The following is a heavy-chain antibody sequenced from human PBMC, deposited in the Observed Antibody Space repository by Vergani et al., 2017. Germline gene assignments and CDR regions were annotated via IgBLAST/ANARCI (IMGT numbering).Heavy chain of an antibody. CDR3: ARVNVLPWSGEERDAFDI. CDR2: ISAYNGNT. CDR1: GYTFTSYG. J-gene: IGHJ3*02. Sequence: QVQLVQSGAEVKKPGASVKVSCKASGYTFTSYGISWVRQAPGQGLEWMGWISAYNGNTNYAQKLQGRVTMTTDTSTSTAYMELRSLRSDDTAVYYCARVNVLPWSGEERDAFDIWGQGTMVTVSS. V-gene: IGHV1-18*04. D-gene: IGHD3-3*01.